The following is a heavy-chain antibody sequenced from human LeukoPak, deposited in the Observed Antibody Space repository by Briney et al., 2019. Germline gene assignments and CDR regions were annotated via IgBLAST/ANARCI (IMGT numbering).Heavy chain of an antibody. CDR1: GGSISSYY. V-gene: IGHV4-59*08. D-gene: IGHD3-22*01. Sequence: PSETLSLTCTVSGGSISSYYWSWIRQPPGKGLEWIGYIYYSGSTNYNPSLKSRVTISVDTSKNQFSLKLSSVTAADTAVYYCARSDYYDSRGYYRVWGQGTLVTVSS. CDR3: ARSDYYDSRGYYRV. J-gene: IGHJ4*02. CDR2: IYYSGST.